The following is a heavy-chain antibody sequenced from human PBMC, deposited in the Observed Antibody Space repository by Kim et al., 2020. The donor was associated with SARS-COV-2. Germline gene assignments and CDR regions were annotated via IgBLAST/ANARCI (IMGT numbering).Heavy chain of an antibody. CDR3: ARARAGGYNLWYFDY. V-gene: IGHV4-4*08. J-gene: IGHJ4*02. Sequence: NAPLKSRVTITLDPSKKLFSLKLSSVTAADTAVYYCARARAGGYNLWYFDYWGQGTLVTVSS. D-gene: IGHD5-12*01.